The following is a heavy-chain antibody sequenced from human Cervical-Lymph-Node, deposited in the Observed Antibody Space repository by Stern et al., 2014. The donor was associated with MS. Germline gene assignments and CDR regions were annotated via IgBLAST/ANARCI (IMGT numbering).Heavy chain of an antibody. V-gene: IGHV1-18*01. CDR1: GYTFTSYG. J-gene: IGHJ4*02. Sequence: VQLVESGTEVKKPGASLIVSCKASGYTFTSYGISWVRQAPGQGLEWVGWISADSGATKYVQNLRDRITLTRDTSTGTAYMELRTLRYEDTAVYYCARDKMHAFDYGGQGTLVSVSS. CDR2: ISADSGAT. CDR3: ARDKMHAFDY. D-gene: IGHD2-8*01.